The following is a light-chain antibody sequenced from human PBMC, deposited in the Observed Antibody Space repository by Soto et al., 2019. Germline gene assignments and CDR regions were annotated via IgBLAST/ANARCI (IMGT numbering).Light chain of an antibody. CDR2: EGT. CDR1: SSDVGSYNL. J-gene: IGLJ2*01. CDR3: CSYAGSSTPVL. V-gene: IGLV2-23*01. Sequence: QSALTQPASVSGSPGQSITISCTGTSSDVGSYNLVSWYQQHPGKAPKLMIYEGTKRPSGVSNRFSGSKSGNTASLTISGLQAEDEADYYFCSYAGSSTPVLFGGGTQLTVL.